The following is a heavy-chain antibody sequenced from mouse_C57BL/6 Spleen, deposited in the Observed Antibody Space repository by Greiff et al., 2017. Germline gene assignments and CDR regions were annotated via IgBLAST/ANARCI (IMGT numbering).Heavy chain of an antibody. J-gene: IGHJ3*01. Sequence: QVQLQQSGAELVKPGASVKISCKASGYAFSSYWMNWVKQRPGKGLEWIGQIYPGDGDTNYNGKFKGKATLTADKSSNTAYMQLSSLTTEDTAVYFCAKKKETEYSYRGQGTRVTVAA. CDR2: IYPGDGDT. V-gene: IGHV1-80*01. CDR1: GYAFSSYW. CDR3: AKKKETEYSY. D-gene: IGHD2-10*02.